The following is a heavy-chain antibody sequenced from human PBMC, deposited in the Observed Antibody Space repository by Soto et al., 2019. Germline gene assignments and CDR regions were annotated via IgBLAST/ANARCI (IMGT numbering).Heavy chain of an antibody. V-gene: IGHV3-23*01. CDR2: ISDDGGGRT. Sequence: EVQLLASGGGLVQPGGSLRLSCVVSGFTSSSYVMSWVRQAPGKGLEWVSTISDDGGGRTHYADSVKGRFTISRDNSKNTLYLQMNSLRAEDTAVYYCAKEGFSSGKAGGFNIWGQGTMVTVSS. D-gene: IGHD6-19*01. CDR3: AKEGFSSGKAGGFNI. CDR1: GFTSSSYV. J-gene: IGHJ3*02.